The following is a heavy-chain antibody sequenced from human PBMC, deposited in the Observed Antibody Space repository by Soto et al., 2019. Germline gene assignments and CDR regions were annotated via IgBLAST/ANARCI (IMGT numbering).Heavy chain of an antibody. CDR1: GYTYTSYA. J-gene: IGHJ4*03. CDR2: ISAYNGNT. V-gene: IGHV1-18*01. Sequence: ASVKASCKASGYTYTSYAISWVRQAPGQGLEWMGWISAYNGNTNYAQKLQGRVTMTTDTSTSTAYMELRSLRSDDTAMYYTTRVCLSDCDGYLGNRGQRTLGSVYS. D-gene: IGHD2-21*02. CDR3: TRVCLSDCDGYLGN.